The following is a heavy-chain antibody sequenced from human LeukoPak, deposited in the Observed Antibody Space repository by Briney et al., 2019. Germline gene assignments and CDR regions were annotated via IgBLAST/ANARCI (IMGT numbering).Heavy chain of an antibody. CDR3: ARAGSYYDSSGFSLDY. CDR2: IIPILGIA. V-gene: IGHV1-69*04. CDR1: GGTFSSYA. J-gene: IGHJ4*02. Sequence: GASVKVSCKASGGTFSSYAISWVRQAPGQGLEWMGRIIPILGIANYAQKFQGRVMITADKSTSTAYMELSSLRSEDTAVYYCARAGSYYDSSGFSLDYWGQGTLVIVSS. D-gene: IGHD3-22*01.